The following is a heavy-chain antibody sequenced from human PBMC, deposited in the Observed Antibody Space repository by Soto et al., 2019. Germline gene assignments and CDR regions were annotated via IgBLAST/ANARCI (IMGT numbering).Heavy chain of an antibody. CDR3: ARHKELPRAYYYGSGSPRYYMDV. CDR2: INHSGST. D-gene: IGHD3-10*01. Sequence: SETLSLTCAVYGGSFSGYYWSWIRQPPWKGLEWIGEINHSGSTNYNPSLKSRVTISVDTSKNQFSLKLSSVTAADTAVYYCARHKELPRAYYYGSGSPRYYMDVWGKGTTVTVSS. V-gene: IGHV4-34*01. CDR1: GGSFSGYY. J-gene: IGHJ6*03.